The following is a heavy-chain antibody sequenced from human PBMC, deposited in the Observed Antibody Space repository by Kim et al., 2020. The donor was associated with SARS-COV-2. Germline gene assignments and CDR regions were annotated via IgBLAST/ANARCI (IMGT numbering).Heavy chain of an antibody. CDR2: FSSSGNT. J-gene: IGHJ4*02. V-gene: IGHV4-39*02. CDR1: GGSVSTSYYF. Sequence: SETLSLTCSVSGGSVSTSYYFWDWLRQSPGKGLEWIVSFSSSGNTYYRPSLKSRVTTSADTSGNHFSLHLSSVTAADTAVYFCARRTRPPRSYFEFWGQGILVTVSS. D-gene: IGHD1-7*01. CDR3: ARRTRPPRSYFEF.